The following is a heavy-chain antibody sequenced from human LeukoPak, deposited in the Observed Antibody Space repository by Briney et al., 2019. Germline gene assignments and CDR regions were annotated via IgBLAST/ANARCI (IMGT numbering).Heavy chain of an antibody. J-gene: IGHJ6*03. CDR3: ARETYGYYYYYYMDV. V-gene: IGHV3-7*01. Sequence: GSLRLSCAASGFTFSSYAMSWVRQAPGKGLEWVANIKQDGSEKYYVDSVKGRFTISRDNAKNSLCLQMNSLRAEDTAVYYCARETYGYYYYYYMDVWGKGTTVTVSS. CDR2: IKQDGSEK. D-gene: IGHD4-17*01. CDR1: GFTFSSYA.